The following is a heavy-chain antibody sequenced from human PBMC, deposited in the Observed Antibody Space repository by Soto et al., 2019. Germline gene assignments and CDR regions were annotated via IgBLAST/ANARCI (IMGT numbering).Heavy chain of an antibody. CDR1: GFTFSSYA. CDR3: ARDGGPYYYYYGMDV. J-gene: IGHJ6*02. CDR2: ISYDGSNK. D-gene: IGHD3-16*01. V-gene: IGHV3-30-3*01. Sequence: PGGSLRLSCAASGFTFSSYAMHWVRQAPGKGLEWVAVISYDGSNKYYADSVKGRFTISRDNSKNTLYLQMNSLRAEDTAVYYCARDGGPYYYYYGMDVWGQGTTVTV.